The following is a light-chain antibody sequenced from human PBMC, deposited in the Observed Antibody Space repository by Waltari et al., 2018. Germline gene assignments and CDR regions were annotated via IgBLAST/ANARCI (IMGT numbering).Light chain of an antibody. CDR2: KTT. V-gene: IGLV8-61*01. J-gene: IGLJ3*02. CDR3: LRYMGSGIWV. Sequence: QTVVTQEPSLSVSPGGTVTLTCALSSGSVSSTSYASWYQQSPGQTPRTLVYKTTIRSSGVPDRFSGSILGNKAALIITGAQADDESDYYCLRYMGSGIWVFGGGTKVTVL. CDR1: SGSVSSTSY.